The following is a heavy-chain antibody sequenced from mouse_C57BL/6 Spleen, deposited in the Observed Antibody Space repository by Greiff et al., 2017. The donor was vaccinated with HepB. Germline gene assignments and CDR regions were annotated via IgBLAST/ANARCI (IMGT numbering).Heavy chain of an antibody. V-gene: IGHV10-1*01. CDR2: IRSKSNNYAT. CDR1: GFSFNTYA. D-gene: IGHD2-4*01. J-gene: IGHJ1*03. CDR3: VRDDYDWYFDV. Sequence: DVQLVESGGGLVQPKGSLKLSCAASGFSFNTYAMNWVRQAPGKGLEWVARIRSKSNNYATYYADSVKDRFTISRDDSESMLYLQMNNLKTEDTAMYYCVRDDYDWYFDVWGTGTTVTVSS.